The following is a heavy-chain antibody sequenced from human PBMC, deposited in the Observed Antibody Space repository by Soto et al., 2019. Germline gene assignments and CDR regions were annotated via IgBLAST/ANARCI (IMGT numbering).Heavy chain of an antibody. CDR2: ISSSSSYI. V-gene: IGHV3-21*01. D-gene: IGHD2-2*01. CDR3: ARDFCSSTSCYDY. Sequence: EVQLVESGGGLVKPGGSLRLSCAASGFTFSSYSMNWVRQAPGKGLEWVSSISSSSSYIYYADSVKSRFTISRDNAKNSLYLQMNSLRAEDTAVYYCARDFCSSTSCYDYWGQGTLVTVSS. CDR1: GFTFSSYS. J-gene: IGHJ4*02.